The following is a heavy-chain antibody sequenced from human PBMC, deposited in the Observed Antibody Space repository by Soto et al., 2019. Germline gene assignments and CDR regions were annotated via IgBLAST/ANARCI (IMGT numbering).Heavy chain of an antibody. Sequence: QVQLMQSGAEAKKPGASVKVSCKASGYTFTTCGISWVRQAPGQGLEWMGWLSTYKGNTNYAQKFQGRVTMTTDTSTSTAYMELRSLRSDDTAMYYCVRDLDGSGSYYTDYWGQGTLVTVSS. V-gene: IGHV1-18*01. CDR1: GYTFTTCG. CDR3: VRDLDGSGSYYTDY. D-gene: IGHD3-10*01. CDR2: LSTYKGNT. J-gene: IGHJ4*02.